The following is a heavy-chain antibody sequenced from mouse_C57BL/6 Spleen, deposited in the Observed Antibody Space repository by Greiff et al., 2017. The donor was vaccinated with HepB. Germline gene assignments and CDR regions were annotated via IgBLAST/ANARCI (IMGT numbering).Heavy chain of an antibody. D-gene: IGHD1-1*01. V-gene: IGHV3-6*01. CDR3: ARGYYYGGFAY. CDR1: GYSITSCYY. CDR2: ISYDGSN. J-gene: IGHJ3*01. Sequence: EVKLQESGPGLVKPSQSLSLTCSVTGYSITSCYYWNWIRQFPGNKLEWMGYISYDGSNNYNPSLKNRISITRDTSKNQFFLKLNSVTTEDTATYYCARGYYYGGFAYWGQGTLVTVSA.